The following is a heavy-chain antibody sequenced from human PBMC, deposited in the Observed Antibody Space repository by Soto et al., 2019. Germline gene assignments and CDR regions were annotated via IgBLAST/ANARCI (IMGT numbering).Heavy chain of an antibody. D-gene: IGHD2-8*02. Sequence: GGSLRLSCAASGFTFSNYWMSWVRHAPGKGLEWVANIRQDGSQKDYVDSVKGRFTISRDNAKNSLFLQMNSLRTEDTAVYYCARFSRSQSGYWGQGTLVTVSS. J-gene: IGHJ4*02. CDR1: GFTFSNYW. V-gene: IGHV3-7*01. CDR3: ARFSRSQSGY. CDR2: IRQDGSQK.